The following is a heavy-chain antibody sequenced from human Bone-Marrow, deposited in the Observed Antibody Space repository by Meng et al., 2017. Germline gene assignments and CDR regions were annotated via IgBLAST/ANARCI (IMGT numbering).Heavy chain of an antibody. CDR1: GGSISSGDYY. Sequence: QVQLQESGPGLVKPSQTLSLTCTVSGGSISSGDYYWTWIRQPPGKGLEWIGYIYYSGSTYYNPSLNSRLTISVDTSKNQFSLKLSSVTAADTAVYYCARDLNAGGILVSWGQGTLVHRLL. CDR2: IYYSGST. V-gene: IGHV4-30-4*01. J-gene: IGHJ5*02. D-gene: IGHD3-16*01. CDR3: ARDLNAGGILVS.